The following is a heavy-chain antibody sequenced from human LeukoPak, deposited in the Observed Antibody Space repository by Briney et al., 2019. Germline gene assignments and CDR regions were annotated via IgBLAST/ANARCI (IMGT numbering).Heavy chain of an antibody. V-gene: IGHV1-18*04. D-gene: IGHD2-2*02. J-gene: IGHJ4*02. CDR3: ARDPVPAAIQGPDY. Sequence: ASVKVSCKASGYTFNSYYMHWVRQAPGQGLEWMGWISAYNGNTNYAQKLQGRVTMTTDTSTSTAYMELRSLRSDDTAVYYCARDPVPAAIQGPDYWGQGTLVTVSS. CDR2: ISAYNGNT. CDR1: GYTFNSYY.